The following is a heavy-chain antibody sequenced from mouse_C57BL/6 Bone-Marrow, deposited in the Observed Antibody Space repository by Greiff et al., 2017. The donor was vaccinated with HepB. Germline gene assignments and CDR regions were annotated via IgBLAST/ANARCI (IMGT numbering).Heavy chain of an antibody. Sequence: EVKLLESGPGLVKPSQSLSLTCSVTGYSITSGYYWNWIRQFPGNKLEWMGYISYDGSNNYNPSLKNRISITRDTSKNQFFLKLNSVTTEDTATYYCARTDYGSSPDYWGQGTTLTVSS. J-gene: IGHJ2*01. D-gene: IGHD1-1*01. CDR2: ISYDGSN. V-gene: IGHV3-6*01. CDR3: ARTDYGSSPDY. CDR1: GYSITSGYY.